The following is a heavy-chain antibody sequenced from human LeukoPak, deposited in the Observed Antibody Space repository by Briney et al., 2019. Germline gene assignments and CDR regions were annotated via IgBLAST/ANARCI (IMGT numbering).Heavy chain of an antibody. Sequence: PSETLSLTCTVSGGSISSSSFYWGWIRQPPGKGLEWMGSIYYSGSTYYNPSLNGRVTISVDTSKNRISLKLTSVTAADTAVYYCARRPGMDVWGQGTTVTVSS. CDR3: ARRPGMDV. J-gene: IGHJ6*02. CDR2: IYYSGST. V-gene: IGHV4-39*01. CDR1: GGSISSSSFY.